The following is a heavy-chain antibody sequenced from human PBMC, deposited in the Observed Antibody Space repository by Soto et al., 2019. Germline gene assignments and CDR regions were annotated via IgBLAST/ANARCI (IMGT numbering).Heavy chain of an antibody. CDR2: IYYSGST. D-gene: IGHD6-19*01. CDR1: GGSISSSSYY. V-gene: IGHV4-39*01. CDR3: ARVAVAGGIEFDY. Sequence: QLQLQESGPGLVKPSETLSLTCTVSGGSISSSSYYWGWIRQPPGKGLEWIGSIYYSGSTYYNPSLKSRVTISVDTSKNQFSLKLSSVTAADTAVYYCARVAVAGGIEFDYWGQGTLVTVSS. J-gene: IGHJ4*02.